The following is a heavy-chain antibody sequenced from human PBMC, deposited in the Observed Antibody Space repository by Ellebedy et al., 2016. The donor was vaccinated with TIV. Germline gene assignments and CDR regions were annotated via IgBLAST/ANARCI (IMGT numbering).Heavy chain of an antibody. Sequence: SETLSLTXAVPGGSISSSNWWSWVRQPPGKGLEWIGEIYHSGSTNYNPSLKSRVTISVDKSKNQFSLKLSSVTAADTAVYYCARYCSSTSCYAFGDAFDIWGQGTMVTVSS. D-gene: IGHD2-2*01. CDR1: GGSISSSNW. V-gene: IGHV4-4*02. J-gene: IGHJ3*02. CDR3: ARYCSSTSCYAFGDAFDI. CDR2: IYHSGST.